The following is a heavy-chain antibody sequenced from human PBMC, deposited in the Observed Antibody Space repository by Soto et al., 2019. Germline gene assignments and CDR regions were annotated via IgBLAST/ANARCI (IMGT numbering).Heavy chain of an antibody. J-gene: IGHJ4*02. CDR2: ISYTGSA. V-gene: IGHV4-59*13. Sequence: SETLSLTCMVSGGSIRGSYCSWIRQPPEKGLEWIASISYTGSATHNPSLKSRVSVSVDTTENQCSLKLTSVTAADTATYYCGTGGGWLQNSNLRGLYFDYWGQGALVTVSS. D-gene: IGHD6-19*01. CDR3: GTGGGWLQNSNLRGLYFDY. CDR1: GGSIRGSY.